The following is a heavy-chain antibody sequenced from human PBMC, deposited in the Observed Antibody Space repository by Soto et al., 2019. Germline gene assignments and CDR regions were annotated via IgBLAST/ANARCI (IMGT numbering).Heavy chain of an antibody. CDR3: ASYGHFGESYFDY. V-gene: IGHV3-11*01. CDR1: GFTFSDYY. CDR2: ISSSGSTI. Sequence: GGSLRLSCAASGFTFSDYYMSWIRQAPGKGLEWVSYISSSGSTIYYADSVKGRFTISRDNTKNSLYLQMNSLRAEDTAVYYCASYGHFGESYFDYWGQGTLVTVSS. J-gene: IGHJ4*02. D-gene: IGHD3-10*01.